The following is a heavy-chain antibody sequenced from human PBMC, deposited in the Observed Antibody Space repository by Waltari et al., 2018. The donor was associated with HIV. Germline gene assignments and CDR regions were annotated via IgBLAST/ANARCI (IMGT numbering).Heavy chain of an antibody. CDR1: GCSIRSGTYY. V-gene: IGHV4-61*02. CDR2: IDTTGTT. J-gene: IGHJ6*02. CDR3: AREGCSGGSCYRYYYYYYGLDV. D-gene: IGHD2-15*01. Sequence: QVQLQESGPGLVKPSQTLSLTCTVSGCSIRSGTYYWTWIRQPAGKGLECIGRIDTTGTTNYNPSLKSRVTISVDTSNNQCFLKLTSVTVADTALYYCAREGCSGGSCYRYYYYYYGLDVWGQGTTVTVSS.